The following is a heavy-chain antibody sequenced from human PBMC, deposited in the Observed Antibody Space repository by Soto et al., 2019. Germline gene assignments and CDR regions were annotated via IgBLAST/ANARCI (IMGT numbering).Heavy chain of an antibody. CDR3: TKANTDYYYYYFMDV. J-gene: IGHJ6*03. CDR1: GFSFGYHD. D-gene: IGHD5-18*01. V-gene: IGHV3-9*01. Sequence: EVRLVESGGGVAAPGVSLTLSCSASGFSFGYHDMHWLRQAPGKRLVCVSGNSWNSGFIGYADCVQGRFTISRDNAKDSVYLQMNSLRPEDTALYYCTKANTDYYYYYFMDVWGRGTPVSVSS. CDR2: NSWNSGFI.